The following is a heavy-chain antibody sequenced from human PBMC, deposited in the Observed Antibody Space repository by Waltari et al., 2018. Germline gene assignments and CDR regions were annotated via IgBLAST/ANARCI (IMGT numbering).Heavy chain of an antibody. CDR1: GYTLYELS. V-gene: IGHV1-24*01. D-gene: IGHD3-16*02. CDR3: VTGRTMRSVGGILVIEHGLRAGYFQF. CDR2: FDHDQRET. J-gene: IGHJ1*01. Sequence: QVQVVQSGAEVKNPGASVKVSCKVPGYTLYELSMPWVRQPPGKGLGWMGGFDHDQRETVYSQNLQGRVTITEDATTDTAYMQLTSLRPDDTAVYYCVTGRTMRSVGGILVIEHGLRAGYFQFWGQGTLVVVSS.